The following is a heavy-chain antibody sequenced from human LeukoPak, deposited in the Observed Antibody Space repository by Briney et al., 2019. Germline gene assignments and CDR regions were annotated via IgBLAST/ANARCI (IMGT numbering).Heavy chain of an antibody. V-gene: IGHV4-30-2*02. D-gene: IGHD4-17*01. CDR3: ASGTVTTAPVFY. Sequence: PSETLSLTCAVSGGSISSGGYSWSWIRQPPGKGLEWIGYIYHSGSTYYNPSLKSRVTISVDTSKNQFSLKLSSVTAADTAVYYCASGTVTTAPVFYWGQGTLVTVSS. CDR2: IYHSGST. CDR1: GGSISSGGYS. J-gene: IGHJ4*02.